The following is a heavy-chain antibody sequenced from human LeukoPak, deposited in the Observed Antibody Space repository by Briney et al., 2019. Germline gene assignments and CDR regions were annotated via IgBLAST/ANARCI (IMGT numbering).Heavy chain of an antibody. CDR3: TTAPLNDHGDFVPQWLAY. Sequence: GGSLRLSCAASGFTFSNAWMSWVRQAPGKGLEWVGRIKSKTDGGTTDYAAPVKGRFTISRDDSKNTLYLQMNSLKTEDTAVYYCTTAPLNDHGDFVPQWLAYWGQGTLVTVSS. J-gene: IGHJ4*02. CDR2: IKSKTDGGTT. D-gene: IGHD4-17*01. CDR1: GFTFSNAW. V-gene: IGHV3-15*01.